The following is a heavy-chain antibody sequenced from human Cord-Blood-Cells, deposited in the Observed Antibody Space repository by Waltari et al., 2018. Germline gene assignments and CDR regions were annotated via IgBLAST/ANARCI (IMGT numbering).Heavy chain of an antibody. D-gene: IGHD6-13*01. J-gene: IGHJ4*02. CDR2: IYYSGST. V-gene: IGHV4-31*03. CDR1: VGPITSGGYY. Sequence: QVQLQESGPGLVKPSQTLSLTCTVSVGPITSGGYYWSWIRQHPGKGLEWIGYIYYSGSTYYNPSLKSRGTISVDTSKNQFSLKLSSVTAADTAVYYCARGGYSSSWYYFDYWGQGTLVTVSS. CDR3: ARGGYSSSWYYFDY.